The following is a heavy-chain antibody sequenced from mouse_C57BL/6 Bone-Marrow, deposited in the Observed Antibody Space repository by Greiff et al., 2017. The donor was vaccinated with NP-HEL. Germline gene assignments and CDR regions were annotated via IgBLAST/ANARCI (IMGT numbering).Heavy chain of an antibody. CDR2: IRSKSNNYAT. CDR1: GFSFNTYA. Sequence: EVQRVESGGGLVQPKGSLKLSCAASGFSFNTYAMNWVRQAPGKGLEWVARIRSKSNNYATYYADSVKDRFTISRDDSESMLYLQMNNLKTEDTAMYYCVRPRELGFYWYFDVWGTGTTVTVSS. V-gene: IGHV10-1*01. CDR3: VRPRELGFYWYFDV. D-gene: IGHD4-1*01. J-gene: IGHJ1*03.